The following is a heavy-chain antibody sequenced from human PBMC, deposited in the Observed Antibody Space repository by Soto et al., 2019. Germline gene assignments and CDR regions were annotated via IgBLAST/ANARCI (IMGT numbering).Heavy chain of an antibody. V-gene: IGHV4-31*03. D-gene: IGHD3-3*01. Sequence: PSETLSLTCTFSGGSISSGGYYWSWIRQHPGKGLEWIGYIYYNGSTHYNPSLKSRVSISVDTSKNQFSLKVSSVIAADTAVYYCAREAVTTIFNYYYYYGMDVWGQGTTVT. CDR2: IYYNGST. CDR1: GGSISSGGYY. J-gene: IGHJ6*02. CDR3: AREAVTTIFNYYYYYGMDV.